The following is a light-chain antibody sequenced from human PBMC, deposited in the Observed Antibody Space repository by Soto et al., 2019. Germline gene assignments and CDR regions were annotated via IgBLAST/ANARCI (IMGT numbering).Light chain of an antibody. CDR3: QQYYSTPPT. CDR2: WAS. J-gene: IGKJ1*01. CDR1: QSVLYTSNNKNY. Sequence: DIVMTQSPDSLAVSLGERATINCKSSQSVLYTSNNKNYLAWYQQKAGQPPKVLIYWASTRESGVPDRFSGSGSGTDFTLTISSLQAEDVALYYCQQYYSTPPTFGQGTKVEI. V-gene: IGKV4-1*01.